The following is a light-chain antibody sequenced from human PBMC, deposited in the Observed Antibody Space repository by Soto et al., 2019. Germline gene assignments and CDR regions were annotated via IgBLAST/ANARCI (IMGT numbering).Light chain of an antibody. CDR1: QSVSSSY. CDR2: GAS. CDR3: QQYGSSPTST. J-gene: IGKJ2*01. Sequence: EIVLTQSPGTLSLSPGERATLSCRASQSVSSSYLAWYQQKPGQAPRLLIYGASSRTAGIPDRFSGSGSGTDFPLTISRVEPEDFAVYYCQQYGSSPTSTFGQGTQLEI. V-gene: IGKV3-20*01.